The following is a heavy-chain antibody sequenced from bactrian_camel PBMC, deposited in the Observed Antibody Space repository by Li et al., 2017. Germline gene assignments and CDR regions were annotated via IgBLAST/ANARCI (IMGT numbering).Heavy chain of an antibody. D-gene: IGHD5*01. CDR1: GYMQC. V-gene: IGHV3S53*01. Sequence: HVQLVESGGGSVQAGGSLRLSCAASGYMQCMAWFRQVPGKEREGLGTVDGAGIVRYAESVKARFTISRDSAKNTLYLQMNNLTTTDTAVYYCATTPEGAGRGPGTQVTVS. J-gene: IGHJ4*01. CDR2: VDGAGIV.